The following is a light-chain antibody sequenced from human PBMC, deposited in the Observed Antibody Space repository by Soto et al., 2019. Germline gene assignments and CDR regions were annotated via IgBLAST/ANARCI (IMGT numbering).Light chain of an antibody. CDR3: QSYDSRLSVVV. Sequence: QSVLTQPPSVSGAPGQRVTISCTGSSSNIGAGYDVHWYQQLPGTAPKLLIYGNNNRPSGVPDRFSGSKSGTSASLAITGLQAEDEADYYCQSYDSRLSVVVFGGGTKLTVL. V-gene: IGLV1-40*01. CDR2: GNN. CDR1: SSNIGAGYD. J-gene: IGLJ2*01.